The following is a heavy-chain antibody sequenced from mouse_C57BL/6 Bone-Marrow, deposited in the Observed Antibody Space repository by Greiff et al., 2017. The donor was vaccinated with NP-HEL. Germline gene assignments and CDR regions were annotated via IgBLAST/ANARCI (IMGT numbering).Heavy chain of an antibody. Sequence: EVKVVESGGGLVKPGGSLKLSCAASGFTFSDYGMHWVRQAPEKGLEWVAYISRGSSSIYYADTVKGRFTLSRDNAKNTLFLQMTSLRSEDTAMDYCARRLGPFDYWGQGTTLTVSS. V-gene: IGHV5-17*01. D-gene: IGHD4-1*01. CDR2: ISRGSSSI. CDR3: ARRLGPFDY. J-gene: IGHJ2*01. CDR1: GFTFSDYG.